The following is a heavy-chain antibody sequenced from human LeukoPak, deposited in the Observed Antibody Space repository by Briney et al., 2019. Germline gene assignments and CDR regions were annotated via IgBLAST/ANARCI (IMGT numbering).Heavy chain of an antibody. Sequence: TETLSLTCTVPSGSINSHYWSWIRQPAGKGLEWIGRIYNSVNTNYNPSLKSRVTISQDNSKNQLSLKLSSVTAADTAVYYCARIGGYSGYHGFEYWGQGTLVTVSS. CDR2: IYNSVNT. D-gene: IGHD5-12*01. CDR1: SGSINSHY. J-gene: IGHJ4*02. V-gene: IGHV4-4*07. CDR3: ARIGGYSGYHGFEY.